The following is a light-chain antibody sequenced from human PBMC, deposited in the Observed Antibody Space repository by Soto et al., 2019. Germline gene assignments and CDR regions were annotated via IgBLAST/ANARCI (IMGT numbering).Light chain of an antibody. CDR3: HQRQYWPPIT. CDR1: LSVSVY. CDR2: DAS. Sequence: VVLTQSPATLSLSPGERATLSCRTSLSVSVYLDWYRQKPGQAPRLLISDASNRATGIPARFSGSGSGTDFILTISSLEPEDFAVYYCHQRQYWPPITFGQGTRLEIK. V-gene: IGKV3-11*01. J-gene: IGKJ5*01.